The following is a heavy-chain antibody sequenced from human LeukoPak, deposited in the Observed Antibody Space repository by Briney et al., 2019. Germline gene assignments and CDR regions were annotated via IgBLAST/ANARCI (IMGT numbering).Heavy chain of an antibody. CDR2: INAGNGNT. Sequence: GASVKVSCKASGGTFSSYAISWVRQAPGQRLEWMGWINAGNGNTKYSQKFQGRVTITRDTSASTAYMELSSLRSEDTAVYYCARSAIVVVHFDYWGQGTLVTVSS. CDR3: ARSAIVVVHFDY. D-gene: IGHD3-22*01. CDR1: GGTFSSYA. V-gene: IGHV1-3*01. J-gene: IGHJ4*02.